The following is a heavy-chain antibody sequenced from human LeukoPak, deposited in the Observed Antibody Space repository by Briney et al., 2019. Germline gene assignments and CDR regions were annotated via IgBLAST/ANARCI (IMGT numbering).Heavy chain of an antibody. D-gene: IGHD3-22*01. CDR3: ARVDYYDSSGYHYGMDV. CDR1: GYSFTSYW. Sequence: GESLQISCQGSGYSFTSYWIGWVRQMPGKGLEWMGIIYPGDSDTRYSPSFQGQVTISADKSISTAYLQWSSLKASDTAMYYCARVDYYDSSGYHYGMDVWGQGTTVTVSS. CDR2: IYPGDSDT. J-gene: IGHJ6*02. V-gene: IGHV5-51*01.